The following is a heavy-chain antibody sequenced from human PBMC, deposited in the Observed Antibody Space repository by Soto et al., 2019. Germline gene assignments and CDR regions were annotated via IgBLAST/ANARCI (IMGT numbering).Heavy chain of an antibody. V-gene: IGHV3-21*01. D-gene: IGHD3-9*01. Sequence: PGGSLRLSCAASGFTFSSYSMNWVRQAPGKGLEWVSSISSSSSYIYYADSVKGRFTISRDNAKNSLYLQMNSLRAEDTAVYYCARVRVLRYFDWLDPHAFDIWGQGTMVTVSS. CDR3: ARVRVLRYFDWLDPHAFDI. CDR1: GFTFSSYS. J-gene: IGHJ3*02. CDR2: ISSSSSYI.